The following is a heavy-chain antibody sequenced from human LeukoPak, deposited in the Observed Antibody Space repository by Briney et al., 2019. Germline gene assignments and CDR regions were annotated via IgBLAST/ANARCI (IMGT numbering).Heavy chain of an antibody. V-gene: IGHV3-74*01. CDR2: INSDGSST. CDR3: ARGIAAAGPPDAFDI. CDR1: GFTFSSYW. Sequence: GGSLRLSCAASGFTFSSYWMHWVRQAPGKGLVWVSRINSDGSSTSYADSVKGRFTISRDNAKNTLYLQMNSLRAEDTAVYYCARGIAAAGPPDAFDIWGQGTMVTVSS. D-gene: IGHD6-13*01. J-gene: IGHJ3*02.